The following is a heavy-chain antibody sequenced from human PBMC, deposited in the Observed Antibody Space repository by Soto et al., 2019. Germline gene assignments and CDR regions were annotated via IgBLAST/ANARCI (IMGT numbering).Heavy chain of an antibody. D-gene: IGHD3-22*01. CDR3: ARALDDSSGFDAVDI. Sequence: QVQLVQSGAEVKKPGASVKVSCKASGYTFTSYGISWVRQAPVQRLVWMGWISAYNGNTNYAQKLQGRVTMTTDTSTSTAYLEVSSLRSDDTVVYYCARALDDSSGFDAVDIWGQGTMVTVSS. V-gene: IGHV1-18*01. CDR1: GYTFTSYG. CDR2: ISAYNGNT. J-gene: IGHJ3*02.